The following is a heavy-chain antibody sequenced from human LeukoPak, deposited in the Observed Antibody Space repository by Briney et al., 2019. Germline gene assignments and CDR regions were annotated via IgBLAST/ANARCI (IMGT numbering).Heavy chain of an antibody. CDR2: IIGSGGST. V-gene: IGHV3-23*01. Sequence: GGSLRLSCAASGFTFSSYAMSWVRQAPGKGLEWVSAIIGSGGSTYYADSVKGRFTISRDNSKNTLYLQMNSLRAEDTAVYYCATASVGATTRDAFDIWGQGTMVTVSS. CDR1: GFTFSSYA. J-gene: IGHJ3*02. D-gene: IGHD1-26*01. CDR3: ATASVGATTRDAFDI.